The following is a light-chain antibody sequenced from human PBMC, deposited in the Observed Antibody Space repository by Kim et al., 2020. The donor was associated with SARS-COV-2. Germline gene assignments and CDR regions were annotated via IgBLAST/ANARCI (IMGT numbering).Light chain of an antibody. V-gene: IGKV3-20*01. CDR1: QSVSSS. J-gene: IGKJ1*01. CDR3: QQYGSSPKT. Sequence: SVSPGERATLSCRASQSVSSSFAWYQQKPGQPPRLLIYAASSRATGIPDRFSGSGSGTDFTLTISRLEPEDFAVYYCQQYGSSPKTFGQGTKLEIK. CDR2: AAS.